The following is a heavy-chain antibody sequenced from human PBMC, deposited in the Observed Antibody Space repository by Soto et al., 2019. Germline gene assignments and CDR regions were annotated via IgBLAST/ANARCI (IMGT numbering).Heavy chain of an antibody. Sequence: GASVKVSCKASEYTFTSYAMHWVRQAPGQSLEWMGWINGGNGATKYSPQFQGRVTITRDTSASTAYMELSSLRSEDTAVYFCARNTVGAIFLDSWGRGALVTVSS. V-gene: IGHV1-3*01. J-gene: IGHJ4*02. D-gene: IGHD1-26*01. CDR1: EYTFTSYA. CDR3: ARNTVGAIFLDS. CDR2: INGGNGAT.